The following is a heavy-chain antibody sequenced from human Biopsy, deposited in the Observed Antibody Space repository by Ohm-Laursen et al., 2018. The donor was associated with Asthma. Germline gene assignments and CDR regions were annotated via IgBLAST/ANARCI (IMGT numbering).Heavy chain of an antibody. CDR1: GFVFSQYG. D-gene: IGHD3-22*01. Sequence: SSLRLSCTASGFVFSQYGMHWVRQGPGKGLEWVALVSSDGHNKYYEDSVKGRFTISRDNSRNRLYLQINSLTVEDSAVYFCARQSGQEYGDSIPFDTWGQGTKVAVSS. CDR2: VSSDGHNK. V-gene: IGHV3-30*03. J-gene: IGHJ3*02. CDR3: ARQSGQEYGDSIPFDT.